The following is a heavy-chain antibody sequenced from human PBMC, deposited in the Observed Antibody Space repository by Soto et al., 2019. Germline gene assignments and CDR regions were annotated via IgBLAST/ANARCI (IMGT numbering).Heavy chain of an antibody. CDR3: AKDGDYGGVGDAFDI. J-gene: IGHJ3*02. V-gene: IGHV3-30*18. D-gene: IGHD4-17*01. Sequence: PGGSLRLSCAASGFTFSSYGMHWVRQAPGKGLEWVAVISYDGSNKYYADSVKGRFTISRDNSKNTLYLQMNSLRAEDTAVYYCAKDGDYGGVGDAFDIWGQGTMVTVSS. CDR1: GFTFSSYG. CDR2: ISYDGSNK.